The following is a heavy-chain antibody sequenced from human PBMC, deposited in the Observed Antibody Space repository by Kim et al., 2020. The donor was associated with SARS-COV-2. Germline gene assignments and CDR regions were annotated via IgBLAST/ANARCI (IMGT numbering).Heavy chain of an antibody. V-gene: IGHV1-3*01. Sequence: ASVKVSCKASGYTFTSYAMHWVRQAPGQRLEWMGWINAGNGNTKYSQKFQGRVTITRDTSASTAYMELSSLRSEDTAVYYCARVPSPPSIWFGELDYWGQGTLVTVSS. CDR1: GYTFTSYA. CDR3: ARVPSPPSIWFGELDY. D-gene: IGHD3-10*01. J-gene: IGHJ4*02. CDR2: INAGNGNT.